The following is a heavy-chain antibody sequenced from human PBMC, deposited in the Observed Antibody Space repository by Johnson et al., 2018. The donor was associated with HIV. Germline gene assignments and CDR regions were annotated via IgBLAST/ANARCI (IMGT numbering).Heavy chain of an antibody. D-gene: IGHD5-24*01. CDR1: GFTFSNYW. V-gene: IGHV3-30*02. CDR3: AKDWDRWLQPPGDAFDI. CDR2: IHYDGSNK. Sequence: QVQLVESGGGLVQPGGSLRLSCVVSGFTFSNYWMHWVRQAPGKGLEWVAFIHYDGSNKYDADSVKGRFTISRDNSKNTLYLQMSSLRVEDTAVYYCAKDWDRWLQPPGDAFDIRGQGTMVTVSS. J-gene: IGHJ3*02.